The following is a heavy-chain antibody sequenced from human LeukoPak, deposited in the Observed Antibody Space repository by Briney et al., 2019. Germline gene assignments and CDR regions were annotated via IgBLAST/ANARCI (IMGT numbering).Heavy chain of an antibody. J-gene: IGHJ3*02. Sequence: SETLSLTCTVSGGSISSYYWSWIRQPAGKGLEWIGRIYTSGSTNYNPSLTSRVTMSVDTSKNQFSLKLSSVTAADTAVYYCVMGYDSSGYYSYDAFDIWGQGTMVTVSS. CDR3: VMGYDSSGYYSYDAFDI. CDR2: IYTSGST. D-gene: IGHD3-22*01. CDR1: GGSISSYY. V-gene: IGHV4-4*07.